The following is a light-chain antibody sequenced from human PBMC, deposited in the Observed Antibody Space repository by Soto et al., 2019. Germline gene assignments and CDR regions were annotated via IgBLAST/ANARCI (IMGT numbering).Light chain of an antibody. J-gene: IGKJ3*01. CDR1: QTINTY. Sequence: DIQMTQSPSSLSASVGDRVTITCRASQTINTYLNWYQQKPGKAPHLLIYATSTLQSGVPSRFSGSGSGTDFTLTISSLQPEDFATYYCQQGYSTPAFGPGTKVDIK. CDR3: QQGYSTPA. V-gene: IGKV1-39*01. CDR2: ATS.